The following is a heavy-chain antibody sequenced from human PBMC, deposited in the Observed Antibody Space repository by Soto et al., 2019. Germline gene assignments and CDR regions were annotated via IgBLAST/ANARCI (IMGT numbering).Heavy chain of an antibody. CDR3: TTDLWRIAVVVGSTGYFNP. D-gene: IGHD2-15*01. Sequence: PGGSLRLSCAASGFTFSDAWMSWVRQAPGKGLDWVGRIKSKSDGGTTEYAAPVRGRFTISRDDSKNTLCLQMNSLKTEDTAVYYCTTDLWRIAVVVGSTGYFNPWGQGTTVTVSS. J-gene: IGHJ5*02. CDR2: IKSKSDGGTT. CDR1: GFTFSDAW. V-gene: IGHV3-15*01.